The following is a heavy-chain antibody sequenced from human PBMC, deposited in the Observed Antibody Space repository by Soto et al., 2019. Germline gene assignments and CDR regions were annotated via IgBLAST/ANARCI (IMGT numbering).Heavy chain of an antibody. CDR1: GFPFRGYS. Sequence: PGGSMRLSCAASGFPFRGYSMNWVRQAPGKGLEWVSAISGSGSNTYYADSVKGRLTISRDNSKNTLYLQMNSLRAEDTAVYYCAKDPVGATHPYYFDFWGLGTLVTVS. CDR3: AKDPVGATHPYYFDF. J-gene: IGHJ4*02. CDR2: ISGSGSNT. V-gene: IGHV3-23*01. D-gene: IGHD1-26*01.